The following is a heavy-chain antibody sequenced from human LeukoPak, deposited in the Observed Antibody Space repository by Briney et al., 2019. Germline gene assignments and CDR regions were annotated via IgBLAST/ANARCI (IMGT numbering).Heavy chain of an antibody. V-gene: IGHV1-2*02. CDR1: GYTFTGYY. CDR3: ARAANFDWYNAFDI. J-gene: IGHJ3*02. CDR2: INPNSGGT. Sequence: ASVKVSCKASGYTFTGYYMHWVRQAPGQGLEWMGWINPNSGGTNYAQKFQGRVTMTRDTSISTAYMELSRLRSDDTAVYYCARAANFDWYNAFDIWGQGTMVTVSS. D-gene: IGHD3-9*01.